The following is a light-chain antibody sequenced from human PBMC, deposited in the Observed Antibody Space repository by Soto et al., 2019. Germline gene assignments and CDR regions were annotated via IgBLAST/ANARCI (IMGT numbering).Light chain of an antibody. CDR1: QSISSW. CDR2: DAS. V-gene: IGKV1-5*01. CDR3: QQYENYWT. J-gene: IGKJ1*01. Sequence: DIQMTQSPSTVSASVGDRVTITCRASQSISSWLAWYQQKPGKVPKLLIYDASSLESGVPSRFSGSGSGTEFSLTISNLQPDDCATYYCQQYENYWTFGQGTKVDIK.